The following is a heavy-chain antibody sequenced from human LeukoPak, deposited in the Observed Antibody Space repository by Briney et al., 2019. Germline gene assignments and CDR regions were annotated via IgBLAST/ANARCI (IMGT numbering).Heavy chain of an antibody. CDR1: GYTFTSYD. Sequence: ASVKVSCKASGYTFTSYDINWVRQATGQGLAWMGWMNPNSGNTGYAQKFQGRVTMTRNTSISTAYMELSSLRSEDTAVYYCAILVASEITMVRGVVDYWGQGTLVTVSS. J-gene: IGHJ4*02. D-gene: IGHD3-10*01. V-gene: IGHV1-8*01. CDR3: AILVASEITMVRGVVDY. CDR2: MNPNSGNT.